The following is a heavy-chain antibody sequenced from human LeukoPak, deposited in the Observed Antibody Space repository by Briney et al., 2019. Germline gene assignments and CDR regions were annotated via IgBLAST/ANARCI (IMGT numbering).Heavy chain of an antibody. CDR3: AKDTPDDIAVAAPYFDY. CDR2: IVGSGGST. Sequence: GGSLRLSCAASGFTFSSYAMSWVRQAPGKGLDGVSAIVGSGGSTYYADSVKGRFIISRDNSKNTLYLQMNSLRAEDTAVYYCAKDTPDDIAVAAPYFDYWGQGTLVTVSS. CDR1: GFTFSSYA. D-gene: IGHD6-19*01. V-gene: IGHV3-23*01. J-gene: IGHJ4*02.